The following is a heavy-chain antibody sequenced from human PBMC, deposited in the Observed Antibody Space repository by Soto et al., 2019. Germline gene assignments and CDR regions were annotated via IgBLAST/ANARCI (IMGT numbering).Heavy chain of an antibody. CDR2: VYSSGGT. D-gene: IGHD6-13*01. CDR1: GASISGSY. J-gene: IGHJ5*02. Sequence: SETLSLTCTVSGASISGSYWTWIRQPPEKGLEWLGFVYSSGGTNYSPSLKSRVTMSVDTSKNQFSLKLNSVTAADTAVYYCARERTSSWDNWFDPWGQGILVT. V-gene: IGHV4-59*12. CDR3: ARERTSSWDNWFDP.